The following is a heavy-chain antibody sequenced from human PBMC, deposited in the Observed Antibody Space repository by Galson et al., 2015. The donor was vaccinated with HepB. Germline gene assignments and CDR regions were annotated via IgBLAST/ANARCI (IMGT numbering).Heavy chain of an antibody. CDR3: ARVAADAFDI. V-gene: IGHV1-18*01. CDR2: INSYNGNT. J-gene: IGHJ3*02. Sequence: SVKVSCKASGYTFATYGITWVRQAPGQGLEWMGWINSYNGNTYYAQKFQGRVTMTHTSTTTASMELRSLRSDDTAVYYCARVAADAFDIWGQGTRVTVSS. CDR1: GYTFATYG. D-gene: IGHD2-15*01.